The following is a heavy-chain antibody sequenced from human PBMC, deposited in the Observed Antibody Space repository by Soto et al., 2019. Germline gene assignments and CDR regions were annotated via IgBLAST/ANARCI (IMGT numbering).Heavy chain of an antibody. CDR2: LTGGGDKT. CDR3: AKLFGYDYSDV. J-gene: IGHJ4*02. Sequence: EVQLLESGGGLVQPGGSLRLSCPAPGFPFRNYAMTWVRQVPGRGLEWVSALTGGGDKTYSGDSVKGRFTISRDNSRNTLFLQMNSLRAEDTAIYYCAKLFGYDYSDVWGQGTLVTVSA. V-gene: IGHV3-23*01. CDR1: GFPFRNYA. D-gene: IGHD5-12*01.